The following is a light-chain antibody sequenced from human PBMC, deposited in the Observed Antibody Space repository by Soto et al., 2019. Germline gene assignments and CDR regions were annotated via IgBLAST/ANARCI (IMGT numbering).Light chain of an antibody. J-gene: IGKJ4*01. CDR3: QQCGNWPLT. Sequence: ELMLTQSPATLSLSLGERATLSCRASQGVSSSLAWYQQKPCQAPRLLIYDASNRATGIPARFSGSGSGTDFTLTISSLEPEDFAVYYCQQCGNWPLTFGGGTKVEIK. V-gene: IGKV3-11*01. CDR2: DAS. CDR1: QGVSSS.